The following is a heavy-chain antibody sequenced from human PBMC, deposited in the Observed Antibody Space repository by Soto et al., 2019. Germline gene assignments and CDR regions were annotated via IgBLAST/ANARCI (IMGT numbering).Heavy chain of an antibody. Sequence: PSQTLSLTCAISGDSVSSNTASWNWIRQSPSRGLEWLGRTYFRSKWYNDYAVSVKSRIIINPDTSKNQFSLQLNSVTPEDTAVYYCARDPLGIAAAGTFDYWGQGTLVTVSS. J-gene: IGHJ4*02. CDR1: GDSVSSNTAS. V-gene: IGHV6-1*01. CDR2: TYFRSKWYN. D-gene: IGHD6-13*01. CDR3: ARDPLGIAAAGTFDY.